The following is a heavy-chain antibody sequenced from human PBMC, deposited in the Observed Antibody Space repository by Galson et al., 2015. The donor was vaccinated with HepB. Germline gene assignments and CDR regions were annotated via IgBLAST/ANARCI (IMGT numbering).Heavy chain of an antibody. V-gene: IGHV3-30*18. CDR2: ISYDGSNK. CDR3: AKDSSGYHDAFDI. CDR1: GFTFSRYG. D-gene: IGHD3-9*01. J-gene: IGHJ3*02. Sequence: SLRLSCAASGFTFSRYGMHWVRQAPGKGLEWVAVISYDGSNKYYADSVKGRFTISRDNSKNTLHLQMNSLRAEDTAVYYCAKDSSGYHDAFDIWGQGTMVTVSS.